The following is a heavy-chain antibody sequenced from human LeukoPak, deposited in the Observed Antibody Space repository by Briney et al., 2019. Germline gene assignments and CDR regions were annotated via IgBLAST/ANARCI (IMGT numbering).Heavy chain of an antibody. CDR2: IYYSGST. J-gene: IGHJ5*02. Sequence: PSQTLSLTCTVSGGSISSGGYYWSWIRQHPGKGLEWIGYIYYSGSTYYNPSLKSRVTMSVDTSKNQFSLKLSSVTAADTAVYYCARTIFGVVIAFDPWGQGTLVTVSS. V-gene: IGHV4-31*03. CDR3: ARTIFGVVIAFDP. CDR1: GGSISSGGYY. D-gene: IGHD3-3*01.